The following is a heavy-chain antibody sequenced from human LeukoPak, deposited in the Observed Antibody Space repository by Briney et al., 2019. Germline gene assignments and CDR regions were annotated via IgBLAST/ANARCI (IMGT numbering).Heavy chain of an antibody. J-gene: IGHJ5*02. CDR2: IYHSGST. Sequence: SETLSLTCTVSGYSISSGYYWGWIRQPPGKGLEWIGSIYHSGSTYYNPSLKSRVTISVDTSKNQFSLKLSSVTAADTAVYYCAGIVVVLGHAVDPWAREPWSPSPQ. D-gene: IGHD3-22*01. CDR1: GYSISSGYY. CDR3: AGIVVVLGHAVDP. V-gene: IGHV4-38-2*02.